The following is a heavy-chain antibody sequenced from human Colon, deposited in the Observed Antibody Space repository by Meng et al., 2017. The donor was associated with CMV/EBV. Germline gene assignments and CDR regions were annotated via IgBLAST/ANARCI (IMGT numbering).Heavy chain of an antibody. J-gene: IGHJ6*02. CDR3: EQDGLGPPDDYDCDMDV. CDR1: GGSVSSGCYY. D-gene: IGHD1-26*01. Sequence: SETLSPTCIVSGGSVSSGCYYWSWIRQPPGKGLEWTGHSYYSGSTNYNPSLKTRVTISGDTSKNQFFLELSSVTAANTAVYYCEQDGLGPPDDYDCDMDVWGQGTTVTVSS. V-gene: IGHV4-61*01. CDR2: SYYSGST.